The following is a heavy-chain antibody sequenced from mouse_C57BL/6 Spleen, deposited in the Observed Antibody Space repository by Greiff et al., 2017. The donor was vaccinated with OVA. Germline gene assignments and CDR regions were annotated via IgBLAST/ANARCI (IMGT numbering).Heavy chain of an antibody. CDR1: GYTFTSYW. Sequence: VQLQQPGAELVKPGASVKLSCKASGYTFTSYWMHWVKQRPGQGLEWIGMIHPNSGSTNYNEKFKSKATLTVDKSSSTAYMQLSSLTSEDSAVYYCARFYYGSSDYWYFDVWGTGTTVTVSS. J-gene: IGHJ1*03. V-gene: IGHV1-64*01. D-gene: IGHD1-1*01. CDR3: ARFYYGSSDYWYFDV. CDR2: IHPNSGST.